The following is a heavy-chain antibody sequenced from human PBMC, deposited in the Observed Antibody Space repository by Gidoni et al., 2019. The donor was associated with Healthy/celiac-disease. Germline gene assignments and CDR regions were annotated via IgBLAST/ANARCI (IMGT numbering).Heavy chain of an antibody. CDR3: AKDFAAAAGHGGFDY. CDR2: ISGSGGST. V-gene: IGHV3-23*01. Sequence: EVQLLESGGGLVQPGGSLRPSCAASGFTFSSYAMSWVRQAPGKGLGWVSAISGSGGSTYYADSVKGRFTISRDNSKNTLYLQMNSLRAEDTAVYYCAKDFAAAAGHGGFDYWGQGTLVTVSS. D-gene: IGHD6-13*01. CDR1: GFTFSSYA. J-gene: IGHJ4*02.